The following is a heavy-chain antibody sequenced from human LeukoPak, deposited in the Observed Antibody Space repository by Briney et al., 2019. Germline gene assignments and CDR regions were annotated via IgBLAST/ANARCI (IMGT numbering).Heavy chain of an antibody. J-gene: IGHJ4*02. CDR2: ITGGGITA. CDR3: ARDRDGTGNYPLDY. D-gene: IGHD3-10*01. CDR1: GFTFRSYA. Sequence: GGSLRLSCAVSGFTFRSYAMSWVRQAPGKGLEWVASITGGGITAYYADSVKGRFTISRDNSKNTLYLQMNSLRVEDTAVYYCARDRDGTGNYPLDYWGQGTLVIVSS. V-gene: IGHV3-23*01.